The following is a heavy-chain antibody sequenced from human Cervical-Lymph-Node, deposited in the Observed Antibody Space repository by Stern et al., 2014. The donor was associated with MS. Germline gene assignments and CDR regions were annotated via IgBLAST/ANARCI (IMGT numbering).Heavy chain of an antibody. V-gene: IGHV2-70*01. J-gene: IGHJ4*02. CDR3: ARTRAVAGTYTFDY. D-gene: IGHD6-19*01. CDR1: GFSLSTFGMS. CDR2: IDWDDDK. Sequence: ESGPALVKPTQTLTLTCTFSGFSLSTFGMSVSWIRQPQGKALEWLALIDWDDDKYYSASLETRLTVSKDTSKNQVVLEVTNMDPVDTGTYYCARTRAVAGTYTFDYWGQGTLVAVSS.